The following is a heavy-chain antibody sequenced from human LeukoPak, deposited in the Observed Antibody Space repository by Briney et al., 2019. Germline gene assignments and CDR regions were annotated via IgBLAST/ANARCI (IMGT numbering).Heavy chain of an antibody. V-gene: IGHV4-30-2*01. CDR1: GGSISSGGYS. CDR3: ARAFISSSWGLFDY. J-gene: IGHJ4*02. CDR2: TYHSGST. D-gene: IGHD6-13*01. Sequence: SQTLSLTCAVSGGSISSGGYSWSWIRQPPGKGLEWIGYTYHSGSTYYNPSLKSRVTISVDRSKNQFSLKLSSVTAADTAVYYCARAFISSSWGLFDYRGQGTLVTVSS.